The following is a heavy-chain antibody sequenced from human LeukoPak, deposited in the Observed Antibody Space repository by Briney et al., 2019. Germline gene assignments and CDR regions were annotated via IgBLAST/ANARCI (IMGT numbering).Heavy chain of an antibody. V-gene: IGHV3-23*01. Sequence: GSLRLSCADSEFTFGNYAMSWVRQAPGKGLEWVSAISGSGGSTYYADSVKGRFTISRDNSKNTLYLQMNNLRAEDTTVYYCAKGADGGYSYGYGYWGQGTLVTVSS. CDR1: EFTFGNYA. CDR3: AKGADGGYSYGYGY. D-gene: IGHD5-18*01. CDR2: ISGSGGST. J-gene: IGHJ4*02.